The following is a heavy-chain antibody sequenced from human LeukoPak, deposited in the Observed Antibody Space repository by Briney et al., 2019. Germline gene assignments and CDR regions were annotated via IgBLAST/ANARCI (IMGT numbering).Heavy chain of an antibody. CDR3: ARDRSITIFGVAENWFDP. D-gene: IGHD3-3*01. V-gene: IGHV4-4*07. Sequence: SETLSLTCTVSGGSISNYYWSWIRQPAGKGLEWIGRIYTSGSTNYNPSLKSRVTISVDKSKNQFSLKLSSVTAADTAAYYCARDRSITIFGVAENWFDPWGQGTLVTVSS. J-gene: IGHJ5*02. CDR2: IYTSGST. CDR1: GGSISNYY.